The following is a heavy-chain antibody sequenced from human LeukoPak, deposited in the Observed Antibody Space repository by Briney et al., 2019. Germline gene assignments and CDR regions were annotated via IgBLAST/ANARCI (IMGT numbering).Heavy chain of an antibody. Sequence: PGGSLRLSCAASGFAFSSYAMTWVRQAPGKGLEWVSALSDSGGITHYAGSVKGRFTISRDNSKNTLYLQMNSLRADDTAVYYCAKYLFVSTPFFDYWGQGALVAVSS. V-gene: IGHV3-23*01. CDR1: GFAFSSYA. D-gene: IGHD5/OR15-5a*01. CDR3: AKYLFVSTPFFDY. CDR2: LSDSGGIT. J-gene: IGHJ4*02.